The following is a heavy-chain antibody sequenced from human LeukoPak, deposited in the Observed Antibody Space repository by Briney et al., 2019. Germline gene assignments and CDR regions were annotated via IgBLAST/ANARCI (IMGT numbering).Heavy chain of an antibody. CDR3: AKDIYAGSSEEDVTLDY. CDR2: ISYDGSNK. D-gene: IGHD6-19*01. Sequence: PGRSLRLSCAASGFTFSSYGMHWVRQAPGKGLEWVAAISYDGSNKYYADSVKGRFTISRDNSKNTLYLQMNSLRAEDTAVYYCAKDIYAGSSEEDVTLDYWGQGTLVTVSS. CDR1: GFTFSSYG. V-gene: IGHV3-30*18. J-gene: IGHJ4*02.